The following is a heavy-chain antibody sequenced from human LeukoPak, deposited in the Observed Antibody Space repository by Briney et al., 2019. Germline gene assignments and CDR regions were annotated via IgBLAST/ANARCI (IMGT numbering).Heavy chain of an antibody. CDR1: GFTFSSYA. J-gene: IGHJ4*02. V-gene: IGHV3-23*01. CDR2: ISGSGDNT. Sequence: GGSLRLSCAASGFTFSSYAMSWVRQAPGKGLEWVSGISGSGDNTYYSDSVKCRFTISRDNSKNTLYVQVNSLGTEDTAAYYCAKGSYYDSSGSFYFDYWGQGTLVTVSS. CDR3: AKGSYYDSSGSFYFDY. D-gene: IGHD3-22*01.